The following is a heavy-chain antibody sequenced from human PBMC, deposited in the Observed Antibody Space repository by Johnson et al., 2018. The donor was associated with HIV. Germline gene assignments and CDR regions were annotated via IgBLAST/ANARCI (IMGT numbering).Heavy chain of an antibody. Sequence: VQLVESGGGVVQPGGSLRLSCAASGFTFSTFGMHWVRQAPGKGLEWVSFKRYDGSNKYYADFVKGRFTTSRDNSNNTLFLQMNSLRADDTGVYYCAKDKFMFLDNPVDAFDVWGQGTMVTFSS. CDR3: AKDKFMFLDNPVDAFDV. D-gene: IGHD3/OR15-3a*01. CDR2: KRYDGSNK. V-gene: IGHV3-30*02. CDR1: GFTFSTFG. J-gene: IGHJ3*01.